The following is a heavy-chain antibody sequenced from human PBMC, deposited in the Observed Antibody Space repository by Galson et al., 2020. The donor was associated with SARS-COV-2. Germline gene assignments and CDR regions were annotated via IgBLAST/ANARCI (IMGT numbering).Heavy chain of an antibody. J-gene: IGHJ6*02. CDR3: ARFGATPYYDSWSGYFDYYYYAMDV. Sequence: AVKVSCKASGYTFTNYGISWVRQAPGQGLEWMGWISSYNGNTNYAQKFQGRVTMTSDTSTSTAYMELRSLRSDDTAVYYCARFGATPYYDSWSGYFDYYYYAMDVWGQGTSVTVSS. CDR1: GYTFTNYG. D-gene: IGHD3-3*01. V-gene: IGHV1-18*01. CDR2: ISSYNGNT.